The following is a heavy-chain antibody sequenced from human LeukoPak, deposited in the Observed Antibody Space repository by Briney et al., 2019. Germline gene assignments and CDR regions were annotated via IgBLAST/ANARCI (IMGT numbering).Heavy chain of an antibody. CDR1: GFTFSNVW. CDR3: TRDRGAYNLYDY. J-gene: IGHJ4*02. Sequence: HPGGSLRLSCAASGFTFSNVWMSWVRQAPGKGLEWVGFIRSKAYGETADYAASVKGRFTISRDDSKAIAYLQMNSLKTEDTAVYHCTRDRGAYNLYDYWGQGTLVTVSS. CDR2: IRSKAYGETA. D-gene: IGHD1-1*01. V-gene: IGHV3-49*04.